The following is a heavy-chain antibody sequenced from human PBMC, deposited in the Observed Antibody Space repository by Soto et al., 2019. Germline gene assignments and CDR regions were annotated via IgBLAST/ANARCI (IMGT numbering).Heavy chain of an antibody. CDR1: GFTFDDYT. Sequence: GGSLRLSCAASGFTFDDYTMHWVRQAPGKGLEWVSLISWDGGSTYYADSVKGRFTISRDNSKNSLYLQMNSLRTEDTALYYCAGSVAGSQDFDYWGQGTLVTVSS. D-gene: IGHD6-19*01. V-gene: IGHV3-43*01. CDR3: AGSVAGSQDFDY. CDR2: ISWDGGST. J-gene: IGHJ4*02.